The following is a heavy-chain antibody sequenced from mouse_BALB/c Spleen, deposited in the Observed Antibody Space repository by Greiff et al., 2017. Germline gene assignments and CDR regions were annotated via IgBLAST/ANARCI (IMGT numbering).Heavy chain of an antibody. Sequence: EVNLVESGGGLVQPGGSRKLSCAASGFTFSSFGMHWVRQAPEKGLEWVAYISSGSSTIYYADTVKGRFTISRDNPKNTLFLQMTSLRSEDTAMYYCATGDFDYWGQGTTLTVSS. J-gene: IGHJ2*01. CDR2: ISSGSSTI. CDR3: ATGDFDY. CDR1: GFTFSSFG. V-gene: IGHV5-17*02.